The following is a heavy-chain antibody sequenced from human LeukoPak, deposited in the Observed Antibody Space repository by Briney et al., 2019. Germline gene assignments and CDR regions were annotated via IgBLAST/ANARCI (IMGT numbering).Heavy chain of an antibody. Sequence: SETLSLTCTVSGGSISSYYWSWIRQPPGKGLEWIGEINHSGSTNYNPSLKSRVTISVDTSKNQFSLTLSSVTAADTAVYYCAREGSEGNFDYWGQGILVTVSS. CDR2: INHSGST. CDR1: GGSISSYY. J-gene: IGHJ4*02. D-gene: IGHD6-25*01. CDR3: AREGSEGNFDY. V-gene: IGHV4-34*01.